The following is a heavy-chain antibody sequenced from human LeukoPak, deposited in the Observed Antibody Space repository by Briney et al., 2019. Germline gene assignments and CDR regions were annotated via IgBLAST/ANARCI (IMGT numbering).Heavy chain of an antibody. J-gene: IGHJ3*02. CDR2: IKQDGSDN. CDR3: ARESVAAGDNDAFDI. Sequence: GGSLRLSCAASGFPFITYWMIWVRQAPGKGLEWVASIKQDGSDNSYVDSVRGRFTIFRDNVRNSAFLQMNSLRVEDTAVYFCARESVAAGDNDAFDIWGQGTMVTVSS. V-gene: IGHV3-7*01. D-gene: IGHD6-13*01. CDR1: GFPFITYW.